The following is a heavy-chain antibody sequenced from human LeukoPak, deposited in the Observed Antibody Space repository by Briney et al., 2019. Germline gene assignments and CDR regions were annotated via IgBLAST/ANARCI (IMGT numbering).Heavy chain of an antibody. V-gene: IGHV4-4*07. D-gene: IGHD3-3*01. CDR1: GGSISSYY. Sequence: SETLSLTCTVSGGSISSYYGSWIRQPAGKGLEWIGRIYTSGSTNYNPSLKSRVTMSVDTSKNQFSLKLSSVTAANTAVYYCARGRGRFLEWLYYGMDAWGQGTTVTVSS. CDR2: IYTSGST. J-gene: IGHJ6*02. CDR3: ARGRGRFLEWLYYGMDA.